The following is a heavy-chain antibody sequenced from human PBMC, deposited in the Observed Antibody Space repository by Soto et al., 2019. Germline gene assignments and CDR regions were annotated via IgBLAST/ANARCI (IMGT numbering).Heavy chain of an antibody. CDR3: ARESYYYDSSTFDI. CDR2: ITRSSRTI. J-gene: IGHJ3*02. Sequence: LRLSCAASGFTFSSYIMNWVRQAPGKGMELISYITRSSRTIYDADSVKGRFTMTRDNAKNTLYLQMNSLRDEDTSVYYCARESYYYDSSTFDIWGQGTTVTVSS. V-gene: IGHV3-48*02. D-gene: IGHD3-22*01. CDR1: GFTFSSYI.